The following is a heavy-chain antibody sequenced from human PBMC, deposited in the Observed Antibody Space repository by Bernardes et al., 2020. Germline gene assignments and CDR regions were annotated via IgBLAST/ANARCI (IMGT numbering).Heavy chain of an antibody. D-gene: IGHD7-27*01. CDR3: STDVFFNGGMDV. CDR1: GFRFSSYW. CDR2: ISADGSTT. Sequence: GWSLRLSCAASGFRFSSYWMHWVRQAPGKGLEWVSRISADGSTTTYADSVKGRFTISRDNARNTLFLQMNSLRAEDTAVFYCSTDVFFNGGMDVWGQGTTVTVSS. J-gene: IGHJ6*02. V-gene: IGHV3-74*03.